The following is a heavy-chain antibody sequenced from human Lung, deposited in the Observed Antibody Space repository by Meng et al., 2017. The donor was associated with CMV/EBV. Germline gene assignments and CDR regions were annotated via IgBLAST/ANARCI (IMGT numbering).Heavy chain of an antibody. D-gene: IGHD3-3*01. Sequence: SVKVSCKASGGTFSSYAISWVRQAPGQGLEWMGGIIPILGIANYAQKFQGRVTITADKSTSTAYMELSSLRSEDTAVYYCARCEDVDITIFGVVIMDAVDIWGQGTMVTVSS. J-gene: IGHJ3*02. CDR2: IIPILGIA. V-gene: IGHV1-69*10. CDR1: GGTFSSYA. CDR3: ARCEDVDITIFGVVIMDAVDI.